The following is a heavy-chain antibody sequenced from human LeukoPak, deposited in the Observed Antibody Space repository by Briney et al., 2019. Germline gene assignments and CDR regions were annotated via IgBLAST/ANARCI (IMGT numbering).Heavy chain of an antibody. Sequence: GGSLRLSCAASGFTFSNAWMSWVRQAPGKGLERVGRIKSKTDGGTTDYAAPVKGRFTISRDDSKNTLYLQMNSLRAEDTAVYYCAKGAKSASITMLRGVRGYYYMDVWGKGTTVTISS. V-gene: IGHV3-15*01. J-gene: IGHJ6*03. D-gene: IGHD3-10*01. CDR1: GFTFSNAW. CDR2: IKSKTDGGTT. CDR3: AKGAKSASITMLRGVRGYYYMDV.